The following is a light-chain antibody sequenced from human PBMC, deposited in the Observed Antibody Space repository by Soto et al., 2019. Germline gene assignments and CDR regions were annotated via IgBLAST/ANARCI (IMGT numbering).Light chain of an antibody. V-gene: IGKV3-20*01. CDR1: QSVRSS. Sequence: EIVMTQSPATLSVSLGERATLSCRASQSVRSSLAWYQQKPGQAPRLLIYGASSRATGIPDRFSGSGSGTDFTLTISRLEPEDFAVYYCQQYGSSPPITFGQGTRLEIK. CDR2: GAS. J-gene: IGKJ5*01. CDR3: QQYGSSPPIT.